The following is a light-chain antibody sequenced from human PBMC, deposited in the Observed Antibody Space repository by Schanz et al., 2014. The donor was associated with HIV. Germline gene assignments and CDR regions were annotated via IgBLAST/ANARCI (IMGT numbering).Light chain of an antibody. Sequence: QSALTQPASVSGSPGQSITISCTGTSSDGGGYNYVSWYQQHPGKAPKVMIYDVSNRPSGVSNRFSGSKSGNTASLTISGLQAEDEADYYCSSYTSSSTLVFGTGTKLTVL. V-gene: IGLV2-14*03. CDR3: SSYTSSSTLV. CDR1: SSDGGGYNY. J-gene: IGLJ1*01. CDR2: DVS.